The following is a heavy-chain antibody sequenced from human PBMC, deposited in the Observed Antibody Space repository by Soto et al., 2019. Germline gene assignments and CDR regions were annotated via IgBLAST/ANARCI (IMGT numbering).Heavy chain of an antibody. Sequence: GGSLRLSCAASGFTFSSYAMSWVRQAPGKGLEWVSAISGSGGSTYYADSVKGRFTISRDNSKNTLYLQMNSLRAEDTAVYYCAKDQGGWPYYYYGMDVWGQGTTVTVSS. D-gene: IGHD6-19*01. CDR2: ISGSGGST. V-gene: IGHV3-23*01. CDR3: AKDQGGWPYYYYGMDV. J-gene: IGHJ6*02. CDR1: GFTFSSYA.